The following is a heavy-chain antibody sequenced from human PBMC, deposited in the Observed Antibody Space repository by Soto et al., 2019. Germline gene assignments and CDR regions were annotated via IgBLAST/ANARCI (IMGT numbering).Heavy chain of an antibody. J-gene: IGHJ3*02. CDR2: ISYDGSNK. V-gene: IGHV3-30*18. CDR3: AKAAGFYWNAFDI. CDR1: GFTFSSYG. D-gene: IGHD3-9*01. Sequence: QVQLVESGGGVVQPGRSLRLSCAASGFTFSSYGMHWVRQAPGKGLEWVAVISYDGSNKYYADSVKGRFTISRDNSKNTLYLHMNSLRAEDTAVYYCAKAAGFYWNAFDIWGQGTMVTVSS.